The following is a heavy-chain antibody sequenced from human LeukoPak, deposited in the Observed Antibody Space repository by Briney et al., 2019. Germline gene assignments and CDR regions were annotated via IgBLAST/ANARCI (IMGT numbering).Heavy chain of an antibody. V-gene: IGHV3-23*01. CDR1: GFTISSYA. J-gene: IGHJ4*02. D-gene: IGHD4-17*01. Sequence: GGSLRLSCAASGFTISSYAMSWVRQAPGKGLEWVSIISGSGGSTYYADSVKGRFTISRDNSKNTLVLQMNSLRAEDTAVYYCAKSVESAVTTNPYFDYWGQGTLVTVSS. CDR2: ISGSGGST. CDR3: AKSVESAVTTNPYFDY.